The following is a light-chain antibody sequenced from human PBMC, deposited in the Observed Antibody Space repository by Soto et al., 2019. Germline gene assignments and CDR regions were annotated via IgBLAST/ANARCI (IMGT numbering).Light chain of an antibody. Sequence: EIVMTQSPGTLSLSPGDRATLSCRASQSVSTNLAWYQQIPGQAPRLLIYGASTRATGIPARFSGSESGTEFTLAISSLQSEDFAVYYCQQHNVWPQTFGVRTKVEI. CDR2: GAS. J-gene: IGKJ1*01. CDR3: QQHNVWPQT. V-gene: IGKV3-15*01. CDR1: QSVSTN.